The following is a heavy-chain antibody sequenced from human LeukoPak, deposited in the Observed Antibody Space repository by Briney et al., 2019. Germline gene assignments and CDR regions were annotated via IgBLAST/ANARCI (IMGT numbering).Heavy chain of an antibody. CDR2: INTNTGNP. CDR1: GYTFTSYA. D-gene: IGHD1-26*01. CDR3: ARELDGVGAKENYYYGMDV. V-gene: IGHV7-4-1*02. J-gene: IGHJ6*02. Sequence: ASVKVSCKASGYTFTSYAMNWVRQAPGQGLEWMGWINTNTGNPTYAQGFTGRFVFSLDTSVSTAYLQISSLKAEDTAVYYCARELDGVGAKENYYYGMDVWGQGTTVTVSS.